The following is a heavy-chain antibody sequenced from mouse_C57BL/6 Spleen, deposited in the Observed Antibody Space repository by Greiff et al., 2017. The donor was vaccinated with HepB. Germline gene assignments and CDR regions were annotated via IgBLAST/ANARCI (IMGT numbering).Heavy chain of an antibody. CDR2: ISSGSSTI. V-gene: IGHV5-17*01. CDR1: GFTFSDYG. D-gene: IGHD2-2*01. CDR3: ARRGYDVEDYAMDY. Sequence: EVMLVESGGGLVKPGGSLKLSCAASGFTFSDYGMHWVRQAPEKGLEWVAYISSGSSTIYYADTVKGRFTISRDNAKNTLFLQMTSLRSEDTARYYCARRGYDVEDYAMDYWGQGTSVTVSS. J-gene: IGHJ4*01.